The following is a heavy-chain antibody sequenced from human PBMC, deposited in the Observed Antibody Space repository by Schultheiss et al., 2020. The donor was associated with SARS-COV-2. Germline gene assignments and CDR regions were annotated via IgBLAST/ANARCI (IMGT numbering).Heavy chain of an antibody. J-gene: IGHJ3*02. Sequence: WGSLRLSCAASGFTFSSYAMSWVRQAPGKGLEWVSAISGSGGSTYYADSVKGRFTISRDNSKNTLYLQMNSLRAEDTAVYYCAKILWGIVVVPAAHDPDAFDIWGQGTMVTVSS. D-gene: IGHD2-2*01. V-gene: IGHV3-23*01. CDR1: GFTFSSYA. CDR2: ISGSGGST. CDR3: AKILWGIVVVPAAHDPDAFDI.